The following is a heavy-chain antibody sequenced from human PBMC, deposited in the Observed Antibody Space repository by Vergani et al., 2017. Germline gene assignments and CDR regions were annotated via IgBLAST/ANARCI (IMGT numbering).Heavy chain of an antibody. D-gene: IGHD3-10*01. Sequence: QVQLQQWGAGLLKPSETLSLTCAVYGGSFSGYYWSWIRQPPGKGLEWIGEINHSGSTNYNPSLKSQVTISVDTSKNQFSLKLGSVTAADTAVYYCARIFGELSDYWGQGTLVTVSS. CDR1: GGSFSGYY. CDR3: ARIFGELSDY. CDR2: INHSGST. J-gene: IGHJ4*02. V-gene: IGHV4-34*01.